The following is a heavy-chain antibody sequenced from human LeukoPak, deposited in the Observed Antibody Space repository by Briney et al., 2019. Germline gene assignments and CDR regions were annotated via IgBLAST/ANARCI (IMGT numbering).Heavy chain of an antibody. J-gene: IGHJ4*02. CDR2: INPSGGST. V-gene: IGHV1-46*01. CDR3: SCMVRGVISPDY. Sequence: GASVKVSCKASGYTFTSYYMHWVRPAPGQGLEWMGIINPSGGSTSYAQKFQGRVTMTEDTSTDTAYMELSSLRSEDTAVYYCSCMVRGVISPDYWGQGTLVTVSS. D-gene: IGHD3-10*01. CDR1: GYTFTSYY.